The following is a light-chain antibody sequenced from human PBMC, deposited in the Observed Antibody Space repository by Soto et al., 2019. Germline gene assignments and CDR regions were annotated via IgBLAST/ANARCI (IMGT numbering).Light chain of an antibody. CDR1: SSDVGGYNY. Sequence: QSVLTQPASVSGSPGQSITISCTGTSSDVGGYNYVSWYQHHPGKAPKLMIYEVSNRPSGVSYRFSGSKSGNTASLTISGLQAEDEADYYCNSYTGSTFYVFGTGTKVTVL. CDR2: EVS. V-gene: IGLV2-14*01. J-gene: IGLJ1*01. CDR3: NSYTGSTFYV.